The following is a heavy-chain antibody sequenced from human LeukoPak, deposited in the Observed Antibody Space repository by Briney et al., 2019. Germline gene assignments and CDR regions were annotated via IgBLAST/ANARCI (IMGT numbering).Heavy chain of an antibody. CDR3: ARDGMPFDW. D-gene: IGHD2-2*01. CDR2: INQDGTEK. V-gene: IGHV3-7*04. J-gene: IGHJ4*02. CDR1: GFKFSSYW. Sequence: GGSLRLSCAASGFKFSSYWMSWVRQAPGKGLEWVANINQDGTEKYYVDSVKGRFTISRDNAKNSLSLPMNSLRVEDTAVYYCARDGMPFDWWGQGNLVTVSS.